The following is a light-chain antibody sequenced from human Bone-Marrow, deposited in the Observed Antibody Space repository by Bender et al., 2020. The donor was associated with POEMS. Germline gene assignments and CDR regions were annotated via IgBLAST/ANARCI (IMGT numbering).Light chain of an antibody. V-gene: IGLV2-23*02. CDR2: EVT. J-gene: IGLJ2*01. CDR1: SSDVGGYNF. CDR3: CSYAGTRTVV. Sequence: QSALTQPASVSGSPGQSITISCTGTSSDVGGYNFVSWYQQHPGGAPKVILYEVTQRPSGVSNRFSGSKSGNTASLTISGLQADDEADYYCCSYAGTRTVVFGGGTKVTVL.